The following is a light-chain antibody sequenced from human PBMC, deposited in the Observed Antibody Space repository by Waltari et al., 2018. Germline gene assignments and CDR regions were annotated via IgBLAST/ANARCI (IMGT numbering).Light chain of an antibody. V-gene: IGLV6-57*03. CDR1: SGSIARNY. CDR3: QSYDSSYVV. Sequence: NFVLTQPHSVSESPGKTVTISCTRSSGSIARNYVQWYQQRPGSVPTTVIYEENQRPSGVPDRFSGSIDSSSNSASLTISGLKTEDEADYYCQSYDSSYVVFGGGTKLTVL. J-gene: IGLJ2*01. CDR2: EEN.